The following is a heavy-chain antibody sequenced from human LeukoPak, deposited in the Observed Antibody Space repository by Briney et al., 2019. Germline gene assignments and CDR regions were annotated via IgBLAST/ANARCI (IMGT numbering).Heavy chain of an antibody. CDR2: ISYDGSNK. D-gene: IGHD3-3*01. CDR1: GFSFSSYA. Sequence: GGSLRLSCAASGFSFSSYAMHWVRQAPGKGLEWVAVISYDGSNKYYADSVKGRFTISRDNSKNTLYLQMNSLRAEDTAVYYCARARSPPHLEWLSNYDYYYMDVWGKGTTVTVSS. J-gene: IGHJ6*03. CDR3: ARARSPPHLEWLSNYDYYYMDV. V-gene: IGHV3-30-3*01.